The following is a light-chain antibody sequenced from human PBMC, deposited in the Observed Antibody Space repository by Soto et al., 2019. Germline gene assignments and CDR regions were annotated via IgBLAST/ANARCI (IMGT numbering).Light chain of an antibody. V-gene: IGKV1-39*01. Sequence: IQLTQSPSSLSASVGDRVTITCRASQGISSYLAWYQQKPGKAPNLLIYAASTLQSGVPSRFSGSGSGTDFTLTISSLQPEDFATYFCQHGYSTPLTFGGGTKVDIK. CDR2: AAS. CDR1: QGISSY. CDR3: QHGYSTPLT. J-gene: IGKJ4*01.